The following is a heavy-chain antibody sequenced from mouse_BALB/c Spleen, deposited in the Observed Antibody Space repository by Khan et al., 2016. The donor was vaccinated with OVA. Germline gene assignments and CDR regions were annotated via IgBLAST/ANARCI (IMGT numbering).Heavy chain of an antibody. V-gene: IGHV2-6-1*01. CDR2: IWSDGTT. D-gene: IGHD1-1*02. Sequence: HLQLLGPRLLPPSHSLSITCTILGFSLKNYGVHWARQPPRKGLQWLVVIWSDGTTTYTSALKSRPTISKDNSKRQVFLKMNRLQIDDTGMYFCARQPNYHYNIMDYWGQGTSVTVSS. J-gene: IGHJ4*01. CDR3: ARQPNYHYNIMDY. CDR1: GFSLKNYG.